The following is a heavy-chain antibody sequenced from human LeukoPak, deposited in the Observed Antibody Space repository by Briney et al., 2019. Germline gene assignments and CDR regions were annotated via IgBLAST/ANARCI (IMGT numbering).Heavy chain of an antibody. CDR3: ARARRYGSGSYYSGGYYYYYMDV. J-gene: IGHJ6*03. V-gene: IGHV1-18*01. CDR2: ISAYNGNT. CDR1: GYTFTSYG. Sequence: ASVKVSCKASGYTFTSYGISWVRQAPGQGLEWMGWISAYNGNTNYAQKLQGRVTMTTDTSTSTAYMELRRLRSDDTAVYYWARARRYGSGSYYSGGYYYYYMDVWGKGTTVTISS. D-gene: IGHD3-10*01.